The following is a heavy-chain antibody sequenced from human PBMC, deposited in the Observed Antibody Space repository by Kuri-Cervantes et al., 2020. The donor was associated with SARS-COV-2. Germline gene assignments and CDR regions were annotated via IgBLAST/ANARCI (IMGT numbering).Heavy chain of an antibody. CDR3: AWVGYDSWSGYSYYFDY. V-gene: IGHV2-26*04. CDR1: GGSISSGGYY. Sequence: ETLSLTCTVSGGSISSGGYYWSWIRQPPGKALEWLAHIFSNDERSYSTSLKSRLTISKDTSKSQEVLTMTNMDPVDTATYYCAWVGYDSWSGYSYYFDYWGQGTLVTVSS. D-gene: IGHD3-3*01. J-gene: IGHJ4*02. CDR2: IFSNDER.